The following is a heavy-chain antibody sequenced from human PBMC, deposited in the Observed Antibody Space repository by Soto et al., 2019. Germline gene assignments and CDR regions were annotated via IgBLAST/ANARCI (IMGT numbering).Heavy chain of an antibody. CDR1: GYTFTSYG. D-gene: IGHD5-18*01. Sequence: QVQLVQSGAEVKKPGASVKVSCKASGYTFTSYGISWVRQAPGQGLEWMGWISAYNGKTNYAQKLQGRVTMTTDTATSTAYMELRSLRSDDTAVYYCARSAPDVDTAMVIAWYFDYWGQGTLVTVSS. CDR2: ISAYNGKT. CDR3: ARSAPDVDTAMVIAWYFDY. J-gene: IGHJ4*02. V-gene: IGHV1-18*01.